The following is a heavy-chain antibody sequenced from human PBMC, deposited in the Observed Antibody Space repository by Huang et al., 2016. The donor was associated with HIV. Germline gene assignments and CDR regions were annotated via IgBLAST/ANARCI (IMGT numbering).Heavy chain of an antibody. Sequence: QLQLQESGPGLVKPSATLSLTCTVSGGSFSSSSYYWGWSRPSPGKGLGGFGSMYYIGNGYCNRSIKSRVTMSVDRSSNQFSLKMHSVTAADTAVYYCASRTTVTTTSNYHYFYMDVWGKGTTVIVSS. J-gene: IGHJ6*03. CDR2: MYYIGNG. CDR3: ASRTTVTTTSNYHYFYMDV. CDR1: GGSFSSSSYY. V-gene: IGHV4-39*01. D-gene: IGHD4-17*01.